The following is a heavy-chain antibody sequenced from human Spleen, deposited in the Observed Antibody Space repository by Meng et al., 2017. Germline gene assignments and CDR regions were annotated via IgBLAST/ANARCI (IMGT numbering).Heavy chain of an antibody. CDR2: IYQSGRT. CDR1: GYSITGSYN. D-gene: IGHD3-9*01. CDR3: ARDWYYDILTARGWFDP. Sequence: SETLSLTCAVSGYSITGSYNWGWIRQSPGKGLEWIGSIYQSGRTYYNPSLQSRVTMSADTSKNQFSLKLSSVTAADTAVYYCARDWYYDILTARGWFDPWGQGTLVTVSS. V-gene: IGHV4-38-2*02. J-gene: IGHJ5*02.